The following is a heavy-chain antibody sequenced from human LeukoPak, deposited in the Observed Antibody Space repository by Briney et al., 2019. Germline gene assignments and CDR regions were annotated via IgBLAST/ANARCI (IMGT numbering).Heavy chain of an antibody. CDR1: GFTFSTYC. J-gene: IGHJ4*02. V-gene: IGHV3-74*01. CDR2: ICPDGTVT. Sequence: GGSLRLSCAASGFTFSTYCMHWVRQVPGKGPMWVSRICPDGTVTNYADSVKARFIISRDNARNTVYLQMNSLRVEDTAVYYCVRDFRSADYWGQGTLVTVSS. CDR3: VRDFRSADY.